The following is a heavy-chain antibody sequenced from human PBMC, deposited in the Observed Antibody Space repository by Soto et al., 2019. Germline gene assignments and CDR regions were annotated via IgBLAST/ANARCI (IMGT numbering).Heavy chain of an antibody. J-gene: IGHJ4*02. CDR3: VRASGAVIADVDY. D-gene: IGHD2-21*01. CDR2: ISYDGNTK. CDR1: GFTCSHYA. V-gene: IGHV3-30-3*01. Sequence: PGGSLRLSCATSGFTCSHYALHWVRQAPVRGLEWVAVISYDGNTKYYADSVKGRFTVSRNSDNNTLFLQMTGLRPADTAVYFCVRASGAVIADVDYWGQGTLVTVSS.